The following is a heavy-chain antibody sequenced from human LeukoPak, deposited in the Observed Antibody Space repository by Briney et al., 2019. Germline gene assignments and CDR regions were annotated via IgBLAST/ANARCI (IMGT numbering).Heavy chain of an antibody. D-gene: IGHD4-11*01. CDR1: GFIYSHYG. J-gene: IGHJ4*01. V-gene: IGHV3-33*01. CDR2: IWSDGSNR. CDR3: ARDAQRGFDYSNSLEY. Sequence: GRSLRLSCAASGFIYSHYGMHWVRQAPGKGLEWVAVIWSDGSNRFYAGAVKGRFTISRDNSQNTLVLQMKSLRAEGTAMYYCARDAQRGFDYSNSLEYWGHGTLVTVSS.